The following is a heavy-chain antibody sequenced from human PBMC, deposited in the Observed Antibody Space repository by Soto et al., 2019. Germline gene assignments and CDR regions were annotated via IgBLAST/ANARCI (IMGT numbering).Heavy chain of an antibody. Sequence: ASVKVSFKASGYTFTSYGISWLRQAPGQGLEWMGWISAYNGNTNYAQKLQGRVTMTTDTSTSTAYMELRSLRSDDTAVYYCARDRVVPAENYYYYGMDVWGQGTTVTVSS. J-gene: IGHJ6*02. CDR1: GYTFTSYG. CDR3: ARDRVVPAENYYYYGMDV. CDR2: ISAYNGNT. V-gene: IGHV1-18*01. D-gene: IGHD2-2*01.